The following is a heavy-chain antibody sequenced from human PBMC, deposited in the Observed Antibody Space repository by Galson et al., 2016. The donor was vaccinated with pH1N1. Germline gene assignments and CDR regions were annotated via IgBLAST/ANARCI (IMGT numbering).Heavy chain of an antibody. V-gene: IGHV1-69*13. J-gene: IGHJ4*02. CDR3: ARDAELQNYDSSGYYSHLET. CDR2: ILPIFGIA. CDR1: GGSFRNNA. D-gene: IGHD3-22*01. Sequence: SVKVSCKASGGSFRNNAFNWVRQAPGRGLEWMGGILPIFGIASYAQDFQGRVTITADESATTIYMDLRSLRPEDTAVYYCARDAELQNYDSSGYYSHLETWGQGTLVTVSS.